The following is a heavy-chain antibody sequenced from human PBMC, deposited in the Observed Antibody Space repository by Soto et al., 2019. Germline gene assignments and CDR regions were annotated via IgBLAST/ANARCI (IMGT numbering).Heavy chain of an antibody. J-gene: IGHJ3*02. Sequence: TSETLSLTCTVSCGSISSYYWSWIRQPPGKGLEWIGYIYYSGSTNYNPSLKSRVTISVDTSKNQFSLKLSSVTAADTAVYYCARGRAVVGLFDIWGQGTMVTVSS. CDR1: CGSISSYY. D-gene: IGHD3-22*01. V-gene: IGHV4-59*01. CDR2: IYYSGST. CDR3: ARGRAVVGLFDI.